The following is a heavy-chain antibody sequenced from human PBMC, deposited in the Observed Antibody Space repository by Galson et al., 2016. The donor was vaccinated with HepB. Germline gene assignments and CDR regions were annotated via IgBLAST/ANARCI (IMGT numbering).Heavy chain of an antibody. D-gene: IGHD6-13*01. Sequence: SLRLSCATSGFTLSNYVISWVRQAPGKGLEWVSDIVSNGDTYYADSVKGRFTVSRDNSKNTVNLQMNSLRVEDTAVYYRAKGARGNSWSHGDCWGQGTLVTVSS. J-gene: IGHJ4*02. CDR3: AKGARGNSWSHGDC. CDR1: GFTLSNYV. V-gene: IGHV3-23*01. CDR2: IVSNGDT.